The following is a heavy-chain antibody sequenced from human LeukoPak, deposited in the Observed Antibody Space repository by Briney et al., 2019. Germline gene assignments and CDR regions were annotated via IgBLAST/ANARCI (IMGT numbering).Heavy chain of an antibody. CDR1: GGSFSGYY. CDR2: INHSGST. J-gene: IGHJ4*02. V-gene: IGHV4-34*01. D-gene: IGHD3-22*01. CDR3: ASGYDSSGYRNVY. Sequence: SETLSLTCAVYGGSFSGYYWSWIRQPPGKGLEWIGEINHSGSTNYNPSLKSRVTISVDTSKNQFSLKLSSVTAADTAVYYCASGYDSSGYRNVYWGQGTLVTVSS.